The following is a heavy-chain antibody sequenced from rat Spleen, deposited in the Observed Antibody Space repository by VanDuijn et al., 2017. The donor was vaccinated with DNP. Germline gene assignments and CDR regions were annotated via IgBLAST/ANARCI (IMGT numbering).Heavy chain of an antibody. CDR1: GFSLTSYN. V-gene: IGHV2-41*01. D-gene: IGHD4-3*01. CDR2: IWNTGGT. Sequence: QVQLKESGPGLVQPSQTLSLTCTVAGFSLTSYNVHWVRQPPGKGLEWMGVIWNTGGTRYNSALKSRLSISKDTSKSQVFLKMNSLQTEDTATYYCARAGAMDAWGQGTSVTVSS. CDR3: ARAGAMDA. J-gene: IGHJ4*01.